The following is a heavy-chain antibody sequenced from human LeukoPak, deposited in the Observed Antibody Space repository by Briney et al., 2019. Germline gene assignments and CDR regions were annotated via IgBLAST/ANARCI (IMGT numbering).Heavy chain of an antibody. CDR1: GGSFSGYY. V-gene: IGHV4-34*01. CDR3: ARDRDYFGYFDY. J-gene: IGHJ4*02. D-gene: IGHD2/OR15-2a*01. Sequence: SETLSLTCAVYGGSFSGYYWSWIRQPPGKGLEWIGEINHSGSTNYNPSLKSRVTISVDTSKNHFSLNLRSVTAADTAVYYCARDRDYFGYFDYWGQGTLVTVSS. CDR2: INHSGST.